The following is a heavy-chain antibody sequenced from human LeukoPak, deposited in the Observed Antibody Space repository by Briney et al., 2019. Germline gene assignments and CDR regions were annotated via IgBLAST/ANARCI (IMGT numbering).Heavy chain of an antibody. D-gene: IGHD6-19*01. J-gene: IGHJ6*04. Sequence: ASVKVSCKASGYTFTSYGISWVRQAPGQGLEWMGWISTYNGYANYAQKLQGRVTMTTETSTSTAYMELRSLRSDDTAVYYCASTSSDWYGCMDVWGKGTTVTVSS. V-gene: IGHV1-18*01. CDR2: ISTYNGYA. CDR3: ASTSSDWYGCMDV. CDR1: GYTFTSYG.